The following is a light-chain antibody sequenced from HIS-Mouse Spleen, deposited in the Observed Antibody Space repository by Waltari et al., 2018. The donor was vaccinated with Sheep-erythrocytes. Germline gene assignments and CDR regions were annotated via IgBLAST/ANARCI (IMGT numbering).Light chain of an antibody. CDR2: WAS. Sequence: DIVMTQSPDSLAVSLGERATINCKSSQSVLYSSNNQNYLAWYQQKPGQPPKLLIYWASTRESGVPSRFSGSGSGTDFTLTISSLRAEDVAVYYCQQYYSTPFTFGPGTKVDIK. V-gene: IGKV4-1*01. CDR3: QQYYSTPFT. CDR1: QSVLYSSNNQNY. J-gene: IGKJ3*01.